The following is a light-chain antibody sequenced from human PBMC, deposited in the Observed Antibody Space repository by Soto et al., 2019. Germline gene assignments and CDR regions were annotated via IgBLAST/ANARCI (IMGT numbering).Light chain of an antibody. CDR2: KAS. V-gene: IGKV1-5*03. CDR3: QHYNSYSEA. Sequence: QSGSVGDRVTITCRASQTISSWLAWYQQKPGKAPKLLIYKASTLKSGVPSRFSGSGSGTEFTLTISSLQPDDFATYYCQHYNSYSEAFGQGPRWIS. CDR1: QTISSW. J-gene: IGKJ1*01.